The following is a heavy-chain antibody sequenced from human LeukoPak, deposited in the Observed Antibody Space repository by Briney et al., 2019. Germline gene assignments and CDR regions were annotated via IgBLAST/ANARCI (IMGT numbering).Heavy chain of an antibody. Sequence: PSETLSLTCTVSGGSISSYYWSWIRQPPGKGLEWIGYIYYSGSTYYNPSLKSRVTISVDTSKNQFSLKLSSVTAADTAVYYCARDRGYYYGSGSFDYWGQGTLVTVSS. V-gene: IGHV4-30-4*01. CDR1: GGSISSYY. D-gene: IGHD3-10*01. CDR3: ARDRGYYYGSGSFDY. CDR2: IYYSGST. J-gene: IGHJ4*02.